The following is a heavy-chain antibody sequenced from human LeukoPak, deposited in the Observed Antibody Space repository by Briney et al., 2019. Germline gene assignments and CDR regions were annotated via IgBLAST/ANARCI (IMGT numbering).Heavy chain of an antibody. J-gene: IGHJ4*02. CDR1: GYTFTSYG. D-gene: IGHD3-3*01. Sequence: EASVKVSCKASGYTFTSYGISWVRQAPGQGLEWMGWTSAYNGNTNYAQKLQGRVTMTTDTSTSTAYMELRSLRSDDTAVYYCARSATGAYDFWSGYYDFDYWGQGTLVTVSS. V-gene: IGHV1-18*01. CDR3: ARSATGAYDFWSGYYDFDY. CDR2: TSAYNGNT.